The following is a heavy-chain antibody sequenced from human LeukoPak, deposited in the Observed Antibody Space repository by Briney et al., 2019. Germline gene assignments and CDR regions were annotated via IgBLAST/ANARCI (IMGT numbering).Heavy chain of an antibody. D-gene: IGHD5-12*01. V-gene: IGHV3-11*01. CDR3: TALEYCGYHCMGDY. J-gene: IGHJ4*02. CDR2: ISSSGSTI. CDR1: GFTFSDYY. Sequence: GGSLRLSCAASGFTFSDYYMSWIRQAPGKGLEWVSYISSSGSTIYYADSVKGRFTISRGNAKNSLYLQMNSLRAEDTAVYYCTALEYCGYHCMGDYWGQGTLVTVSS.